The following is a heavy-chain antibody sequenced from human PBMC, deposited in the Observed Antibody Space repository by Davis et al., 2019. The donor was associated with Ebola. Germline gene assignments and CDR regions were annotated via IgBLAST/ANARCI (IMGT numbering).Heavy chain of an antibody. D-gene: IGHD3-22*01. CDR2: IYTSGST. Sequence: PSETLSLTCTVSGGSISSYYWSWIRQPAGKGLEWIGRIYTSGSTNYNPSLKSRVTMSVDTSKNQFSLKLSSVTAADTAVYYCARRRHYYDSSGYIIEARTYWYFDLWGRGTLVTVSS. V-gene: IGHV4-4*07. CDR3: ARRRHYYDSSGYIIEARTYWYFDL. J-gene: IGHJ2*01. CDR1: GGSISSYY.